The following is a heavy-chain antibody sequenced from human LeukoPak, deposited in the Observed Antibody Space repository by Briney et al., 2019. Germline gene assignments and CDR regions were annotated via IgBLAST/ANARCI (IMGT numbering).Heavy chain of an antibody. CDR3: ARLHTIVAHNWFDP. CDR2: IIPIFGTA. V-gene: IGHV1-69*01. J-gene: IGHJ5*02. D-gene: IGHD6-6*01. CDR1: GGTFSSYA. Sequence: SVKVSCKASGGTFSSYAISWVRQAPGQGLEWMGGIIPIFGTANYAQKFQGRVTITADESTSTAYMELSSLRSEDTAVYYCARLHTIVAHNWFDPWGQGTLVTVSS.